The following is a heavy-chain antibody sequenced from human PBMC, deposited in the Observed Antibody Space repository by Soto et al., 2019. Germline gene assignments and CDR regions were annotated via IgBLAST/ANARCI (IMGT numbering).Heavy chain of an antibody. CDR1: GGSISSSSYY. Sequence: SDTLSLTCTVSGGSISSSSYYWGWIRQPPGKGLEWIGSIYYSGSTYYNPSLKSRVTISVDTSKNQFSLKLSSVTAADTAVYYCARVDYDFWSGYAPPSPSYYGMDVWGQGTTVTVSS. CDR2: IYYSGST. V-gene: IGHV4-39*01. CDR3: ARVDYDFWSGYAPPSPSYYGMDV. J-gene: IGHJ6*02. D-gene: IGHD3-3*01.